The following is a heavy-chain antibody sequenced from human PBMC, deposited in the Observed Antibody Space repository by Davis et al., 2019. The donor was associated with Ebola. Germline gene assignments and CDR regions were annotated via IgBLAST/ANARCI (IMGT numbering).Heavy chain of an antibody. CDR3: TTTTSYFDY. CDR2: IWYDGSNK. D-gene: IGHD1-14*01. CDR1: GFTFSSYG. J-gene: IGHJ4*02. Sequence: GESLKISCAASGFTFSSYGMHWVRQAPGKGLEWVAVIWYDGSNKYYADSVKSRFTISRDNSKNTLYLQMNSLKTEDTAVYYCTTTTSYFDYWGQGTLVTVSS. V-gene: IGHV3-33*08.